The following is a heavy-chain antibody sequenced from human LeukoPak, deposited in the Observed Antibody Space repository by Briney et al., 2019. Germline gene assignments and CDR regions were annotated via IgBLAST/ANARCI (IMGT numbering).Heavy chain of an antibody. Sequence: ASVKVSCKASGYTFTGYYMHWARQAPGQGLEWMGWINPNSGGTNYAQKFQGRVTMTRDTSISAAYMELSRLRSDDTAVYYCARSRPPKWELSDYYYYGMDVWGQGTTVTVSS. V-gene: IGHV1-2*02. CDR3: ARSRPPKWELSDYYYYGMDV. CDR1: GYTFTGYY. J-gene: IGHJ6*02. CDR2: INPNSGGT. D-gene: IGHD1-26*01.